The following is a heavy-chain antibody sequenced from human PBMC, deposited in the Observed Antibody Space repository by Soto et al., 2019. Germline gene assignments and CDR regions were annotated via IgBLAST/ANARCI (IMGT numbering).Heavy chain of an antibody. CDR1: GFTFSSSE. D-gene: IGHD3-10*01. CDR2: ITSGSNTI. J-gene: IGHJ4*02. Sequence: EVQLVESGGGLVQPGGSLRLSCAASGFTFSSSEMNWVRQAPGKGLEWVSHITSGSNTIYYADSVKGRFTISRDNAESSLYLQMNSLRAEDTAVYYCAKEAYKLLWFGELLQSYYFDYWGQGTLVTVSS. V-gene: IGHV3-48*03. CDR3: AKEAYKLLWFGELLQSYYFDY.